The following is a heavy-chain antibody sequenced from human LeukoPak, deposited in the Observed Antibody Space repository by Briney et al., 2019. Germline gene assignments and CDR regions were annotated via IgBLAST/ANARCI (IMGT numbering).Heavy chain of an antibody. CDR2: ISYDGSNK. Sequence: GGSLRLSCAASGFTFSSYAMHWVRQAPGKGLEWVAVISYDGSNKYYADSVKGRFTISRDNSKNTLYLQMNSLRAEDTAVYYCAKEGSGSYPSYYFDYWGQGTLVTVSS. J-gene: IGHJ4*02. CDR1: GFTFSSYA. CDR3: AKEGSGSYPSYYFDY. D-gene: IGHD1-26*01. V-gene: IGHV3-30-3*01.